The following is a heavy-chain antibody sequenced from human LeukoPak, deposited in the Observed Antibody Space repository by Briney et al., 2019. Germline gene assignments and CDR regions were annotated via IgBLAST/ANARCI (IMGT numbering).Heavy chain of an antibody. J-gene: IGHJ5*02. CDR3: AREGSTNGWFDP. CDR1: GGSISSYY. D-gene: IGHD3-10*01. V-gene: IGHV4-59*01. CDR2: IYYSGST. Sequence: ASETLSLTCTVSGGSISSYYWSWIRQPPGKGLEWIGYIYYSGSTNYNPSLKSRVTISVDTSKNQFSLKLSSVTAADTAVYYCAREGSTNGWFDPWGQGTLVTVSS.